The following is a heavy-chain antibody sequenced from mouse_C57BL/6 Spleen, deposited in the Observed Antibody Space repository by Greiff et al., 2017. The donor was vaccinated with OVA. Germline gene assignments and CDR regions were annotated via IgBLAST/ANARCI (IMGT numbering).Heavy chain of an antibody. V-gene: IGHV1-53*01. CDR2: INPSNGGT. CDR3: AREMDYYGSSFYAMDY. D-gene: IGHD1-1*01. CDR1: GYTFTSYW. J-gene: IGHJ4*01. Sequence: QVQLQQPGTELVKPGASVKLSCKASGYTFTSYWMHWVKQRPGQGLEWIGNINPSNGGTNYNEKFKSKATLTVDKSSSTAYMQLSSLTSEDSAVYYCAREMDYYGSSFYAMDYWGQGTSVTVSS.